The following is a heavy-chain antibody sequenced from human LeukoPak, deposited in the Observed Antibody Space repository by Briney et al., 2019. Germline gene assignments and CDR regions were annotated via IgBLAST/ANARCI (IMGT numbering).Heavy chain of an antibody. CDR2: ISYDRSNE. CDR1: GFTFSNYA. V-gene: IGHV3-30-3*01. Sequence: GGSLRLSCAASGFTFSNYAMHWVRQAPGNGLEWVAVISYDRSNEYYADSVKGRFTISRDSSKNTLYLQMNSLRAEDTAVYYCARYTSGYYSDYWGQGTLVTVSS. CDR3: ARYTSGYYSDY. J-gene: IGHJ4*02. D-gene: IGHD6-19*01.